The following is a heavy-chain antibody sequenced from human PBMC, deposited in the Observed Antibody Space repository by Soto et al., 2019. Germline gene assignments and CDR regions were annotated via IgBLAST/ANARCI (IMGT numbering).Heavy chain of an antibody. V-gene: IGHV3-23*01. CDR3: AKPRGALGGVIVADFDY. CDR2: ISGSGGST. J-gene: IGHJ4*02. CDR1: GFTFSSYA. D-gene: IGHD3-16*02. Sequence: EVQLLESGGGLVQPGGSLRLSCAASGFTFSSYAMSWVRQAPGKGLEWVSAISGSGGSTYYADSVKGRFTISRDNSENTLYLQMNSLSAEDTAVYYCAKPRGALGGVIVADFDYWGQGTLVTVSS.